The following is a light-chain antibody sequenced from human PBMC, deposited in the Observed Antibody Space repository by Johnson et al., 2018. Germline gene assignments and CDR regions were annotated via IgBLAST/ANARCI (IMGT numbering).Light chain of an antibody. Sequence: QSVLTQPPSVSAAPGQKVTISCSGSSSNIGNNYVSWYQQLPGTAPKLLIYENNKRPSGIPDRFSGSKSGTSTTLGITGLQTGDEAYYYCGTWDSSLSDGNVFGTGTKVTVL. J-gene: IGLJ1*01. V-gene: IGLV1-51*02. CDR2: ENN. CDR3: GTWDSSLSDGNV. CDR1: SSNIGNNY.